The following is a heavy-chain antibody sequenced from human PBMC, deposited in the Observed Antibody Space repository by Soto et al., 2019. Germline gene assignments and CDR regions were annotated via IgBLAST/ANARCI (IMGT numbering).Heavy chain of an antibody. Sequence: PSETLSLTCTVSGGSISTYYWSWIRQPPGKGLEWIGYIYYSGSTSYNPSLKSRVTISVDTSKNQFSLELRSVTAADTAVYYCASDRSSGWDQGYGMDVWGQGTTVTV. CDR1: GGSISTYY. CDR2: IYYSGST. D-gene: IGHD6-19*01. J-gene: IGHJ6*02. V-gene: IGHV4-59*01. CDR3: ASDRSSGWDQGYGMDV.